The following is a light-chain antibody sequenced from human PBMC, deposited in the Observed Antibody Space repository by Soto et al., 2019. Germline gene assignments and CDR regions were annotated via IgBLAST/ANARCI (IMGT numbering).Light chain of an antibody. J-gene: IGKJ3*01. V-gene: IGKV1-33*01. CDR2: DAS. CDR3: QHYNNLPQFT. CDR1: HDIGNY. Sequence: DIQMTQSPSSLSASVGDRVTITCRASHDIGNYLNWYQQTPGKAPKLLIFDASNLQTGVPSRYRGSGSGTDFSFTISSLQPEDIATYYCQHYNNLPQFTFGPGTKVEI.